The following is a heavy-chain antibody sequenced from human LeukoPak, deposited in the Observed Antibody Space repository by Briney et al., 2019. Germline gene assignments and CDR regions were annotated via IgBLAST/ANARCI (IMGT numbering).Heavy chain of an antibody. Sequence: PGGSLRLSCAASGFIFSDYAMHWVRQAPGKGLEWVALILYDGSDEYYSDSVKGRFTISRDNAKNSLYLQMNSLRAEDTAVYYCARYLNSGPADYWGQGSLVTVSS. CDR3: ARYLNSGPADY. V-gene: IGHV3-30*03. CDR2: ILYDGSDE. J-gene: IGHJ4*02. D-gene: IGHD6-19*01. CDR1: GFIFSDYA.